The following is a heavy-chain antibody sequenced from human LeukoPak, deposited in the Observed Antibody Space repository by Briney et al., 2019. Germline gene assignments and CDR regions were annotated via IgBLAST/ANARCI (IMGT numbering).Heavy chain of an antibody. V-gene: IGHV3-30*02. J-gene: IGHJ3*02. Sequence: TGGSLRLSCAASGFTFSSYGMHWVRQAPGKGLEWVAFIRYDGSNKYYADSVKGRFTISRDNSKNTLYLQMNSLRAEDTAVYYCAKDSGRWDEDHGAFDIWGQGTMVAVSS. CDR2: IRYDGSNK. D-gene: IGHD5-24*01. CDR1: GFTFSSYG. CDR3: AKDSGRWDEDHGAFDI.